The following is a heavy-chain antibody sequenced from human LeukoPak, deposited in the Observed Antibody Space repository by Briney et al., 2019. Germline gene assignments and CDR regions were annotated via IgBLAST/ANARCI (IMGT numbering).Heavy chain of an antibody. CDR1: RFPFRSYS. V-gene: IGHV3-21*01. CDR3: ARGDCSGGSCYQA. J-gene: IGHJ4*02. CDR2: ISSSSSYI. D-gene: IGHD2-15*01. Sequence: GGSLRLSWAGSRFPFRSYSINWVPQAPGKGLGGGPSISSSSSYIYYADSVKGRFTISRDNAKNSLYLQMNSLRAEDTAVYYCARGDCSGGSCYQAWGQGTLVTVSS.